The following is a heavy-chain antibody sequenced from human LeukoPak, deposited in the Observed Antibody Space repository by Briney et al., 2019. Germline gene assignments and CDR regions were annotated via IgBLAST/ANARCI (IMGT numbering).Heavy chain of an antibody. D-gene: IGHD3-22*01. Sequence: ASVKVSCKASGYTFTSYYMHWVRQAPGQGLEWMGIINPSGGSTGYAQKFQGRVTMTGDMSTSTVYMELSSLRSEDTAVYYCARDYYDSSGYYNAFDIWGQGTMVTVSS. CDR1: GYTFTSYY. CDR2: INPSGGST. CDR3: ARDYYDSSGYYNAFDI. J-gene: IGHJ3*02. V-gene: IGHV1-46*01.